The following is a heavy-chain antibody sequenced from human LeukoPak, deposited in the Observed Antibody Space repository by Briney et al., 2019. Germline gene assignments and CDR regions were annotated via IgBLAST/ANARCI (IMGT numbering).Heavy chain of an antibody. CDR1: GFTVSSNY. J-gene: IGHJ6*03. Sequence: GGSLRLSCAASGFTVSSNYMSWVRQAPGKGREWGSVIYSGGSTYYAESVKGRFTISRDNSKNTLYLQMNSLRAEDTAVYYCARITMVRGVIITFHYYYYMDGWGKGTTVTISS. CDR3: ARITMVRGVIITFHYYYYMDG. CDR2: IYSGGST. D-gene: IGHD3-10*01. V-gene: IGHV3-66*01.